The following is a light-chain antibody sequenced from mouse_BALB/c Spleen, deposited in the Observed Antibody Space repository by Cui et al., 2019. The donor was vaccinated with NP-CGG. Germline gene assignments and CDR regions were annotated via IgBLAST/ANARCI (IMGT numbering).Light chain of an antibody. J-gene: IGLJ1*01. Sequence: QASVTQESALTTSPGVLVTLTRRSRTGAVTTSNYPNWVQEKPDHLFTGLIGGTNNRAPGVPARFSGSLIGDKAALTITGAQTEDEAIYFCALWYSNHWVFGGGTKLTVL. V-gene: IGLV1*01. CDR1: TGAVTTSNY. CDR2: GTN. CDR3: ALWYSNHWV.